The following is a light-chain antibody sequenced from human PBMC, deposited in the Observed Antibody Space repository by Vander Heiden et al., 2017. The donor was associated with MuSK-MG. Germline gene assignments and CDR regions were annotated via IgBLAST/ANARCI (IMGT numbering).Light chain of an antibody. CDR2: DAS. V-gene: IGKV1-5*01. CDR3: QQDDIYSST. J-gene: IGKJ2*01. CDR1: QSIRSW. Sequence: DIQMTQSPSTLSASVGDRVTITCRASQSIRSWLAWYQQKPGKAPKLLIYDASGLESGVPSRFSGSGSGTEFTLTISSLQPDDLATYYCQQDDIYSSTFGQGTKLEIK.